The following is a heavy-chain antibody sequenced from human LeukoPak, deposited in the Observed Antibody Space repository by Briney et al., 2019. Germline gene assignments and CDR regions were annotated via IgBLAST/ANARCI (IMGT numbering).Heavy chain of an antibody. V-gene: IGHV1-46*01. CDR2: INPSGGST. Sequence: GASVKVSCKASGYTFTSYYMHWVRQAPGQGLEWMGIINPSGGSTSYAQKLQGRVTMTTDTSTSTAYMELRSLRSDDTAVYYCARELAVTSRAFDIWGQGTMVTVSS. J-gene: IGHJ3*02. D-gene: IGHD6-19*01. CDR3: ARELAVTSRAFDI. CDR1: GYTFTSYY.